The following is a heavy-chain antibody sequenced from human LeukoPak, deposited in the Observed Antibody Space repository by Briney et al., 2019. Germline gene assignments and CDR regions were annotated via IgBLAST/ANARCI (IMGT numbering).Heavy chain of an antibody. D-gene: IGHD7-27*01. Sequence: PGGSLRLSCAASGFTFSSYEMNWVRQAPGKGLEWVSYISSSGSPIYYADSVKGRFAISRDNAKNSLYLQMNSLRAEDTAVYYCASYWGSVYWGQGTLVTVSS. CDR3: ASYWGSVY. V-gene: IGHV3-48*03. CDR2: ISSSGSPI. CDR1: GFTFSSYE. J-gene: IGHJ4*02.